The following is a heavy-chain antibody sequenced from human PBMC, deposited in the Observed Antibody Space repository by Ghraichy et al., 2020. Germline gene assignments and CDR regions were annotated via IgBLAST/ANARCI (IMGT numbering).Heavy chain of an antibody. CDR1: GFPFSNTW. CDR3: STDPWADF. J-gene: IGHJ4*02. Sequence: GESLNISCAASGFPFSNTWMSWVRQAPGRGLEWVGRIKSKTNGWTTDYAAPVKGRFTISRDDSKNTLYLQMNSLKTEDTAVYYCSTDPWADFGGQGTLVTVSS. V-gene: IGHV3-15*01. CDR2: IKSKTNGWTT. D-gene: IGHD2/OR15-2a*01.